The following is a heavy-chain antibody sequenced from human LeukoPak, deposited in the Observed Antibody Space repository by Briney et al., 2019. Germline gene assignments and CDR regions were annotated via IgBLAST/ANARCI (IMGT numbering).Heavy chain of an antibody. CDR1: GFTFSSYN. CDR3: AKGGGSYWYLDL. J-gene: IGHJ2*01. CDR2: ITGSGGTT. V-gene: IGHV3-23*01. Sequence: PGGSLRLSCAASGFTFSSYNMNWIRQVPGKGLEWVSGITGSGGTTHYADSVKGRFTISRDNSKNTLSLQMNSLTVEDAAVYYCAKGGGSYWYLDLWGRGAVVTASS.